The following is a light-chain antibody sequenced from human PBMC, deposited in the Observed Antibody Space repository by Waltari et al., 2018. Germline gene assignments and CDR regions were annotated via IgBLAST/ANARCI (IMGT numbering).Light chain of an antibody. CDR2: GAS. J-gene: IGKJ5*01. V-gene: IGKV3-20*01. Sequence: EIPLAQSPGTLSCSHGERATHPCRAKQSDSSSYLSWYHHKPGQAPRLLIYGASNRATGIPDRFSGSGSGTDFTLTITSLEPEDFAVYYCQYADTALITFGQGTRLEIK. CDR3: QYADTALIT. CDR1: QSDSSSY.